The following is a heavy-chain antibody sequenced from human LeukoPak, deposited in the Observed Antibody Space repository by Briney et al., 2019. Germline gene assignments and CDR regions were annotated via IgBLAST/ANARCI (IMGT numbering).Heavy chain of an antibody. D-gene: IGHD3-3*01. J-gene: IGHJ3*02. V-gene: IGHV3-30*18. CDR1: GFTFSSYG. CDR2: ISYDGSNK. CDR3: AKDLGKQESGYDDAFDI. Sequence: GGSLRLSCAASGFTFSSYGMHWVRQAPGKGLEWVAVISYDGSNKYYADSVKGRFTISRDNSKNTLYLQMNSLRAEDTAVYYCAKDLGKQESGYDDAFDIWGQETRVTVSS.